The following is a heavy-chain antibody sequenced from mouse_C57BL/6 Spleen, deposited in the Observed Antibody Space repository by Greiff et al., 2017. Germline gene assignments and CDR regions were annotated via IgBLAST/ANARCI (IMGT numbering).Heavy chain of an antibody. Sequence: EVKLMESGPGLAKPSQTLSLTCSVTGYSITSDYWNWIRKFPGNKLEYMGYISYSGSTYYNPSLKSRISITRDTSKNQYYLQLNSVTTEDTATYSCASSYYYGSSDWYFDVWGTGTTVTVSS. CDR2: ISYSGST. D-gene: IGHD1-1*01. CDR1: GYSITSDY. J-gene: IGHJ1*03. V-gene: IGHV3-8*01. CDR3: ASSYYYGSSDWYFDV.